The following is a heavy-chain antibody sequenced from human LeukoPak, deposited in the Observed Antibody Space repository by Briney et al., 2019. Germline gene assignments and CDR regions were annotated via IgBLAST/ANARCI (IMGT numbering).Heavy chain of an antibody. V-gene: IGHV1-24*01. Sequence: GASVKVSCKVSGYTLTELSMHWVRQAPGKGLEWMGGFDPEDGETIYAQKFQGRVTMTEDTSTDTAYMELSSLRSEDTAVYYCASRSPYYYDSSGGDDAFDIWGQGTMVTVSS. CDR3: ASRSPYYYDSSGGDDAFDI. D-gene: IGHD3-22*01. J-gene: IGHJ3*02. CDR2: FDPEDGET. CDR1: GYTLTELS.